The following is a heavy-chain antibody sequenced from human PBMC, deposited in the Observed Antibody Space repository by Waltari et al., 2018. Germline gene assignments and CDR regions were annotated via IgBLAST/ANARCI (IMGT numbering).Heavy chain of an antibody. CDR1: GGSISSSRYY. Sequence: QLQLQESGPGLVKPSETLSLTCSVSGGSISSSRYYWGWFRQSPGKGLEWIGSIYYSGSIYYNPTLQSRVTISGDTSKNQFSLNLSSVTAADTAVYYCARHWKRNGYRFDPWGQGTRVNVSS. CDR2: IYYSGSI. D-gene: IGHD5-12*01. V-gene: IGHV4-39*01. J-gene: IGHJ5*02. CDR3: ARHWKRNGYRFDP.